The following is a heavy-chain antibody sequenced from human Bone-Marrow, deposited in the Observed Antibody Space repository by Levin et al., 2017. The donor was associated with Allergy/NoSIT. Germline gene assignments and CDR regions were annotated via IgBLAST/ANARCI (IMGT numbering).Heavy chain of an antibody. D-gene: IGHD3-16*01. CDR1: GGTFNNCS. CDR2: IIPIFSTA. CDR3: ARGPTSPAGGVSHLDS. V-gene: IGHV1-69*06. J-gene: IGHJ4*02. Sequence: EASVKVSCKASGGTFNNCSFSWVRQAPGQGLEWMAGIIPIFSTAHYAQKFQGRVTVTADKSTNTAYMELSSLRSDDTAVYFCARGPTSPAGGVSHLDSWGQGALVTVSS.